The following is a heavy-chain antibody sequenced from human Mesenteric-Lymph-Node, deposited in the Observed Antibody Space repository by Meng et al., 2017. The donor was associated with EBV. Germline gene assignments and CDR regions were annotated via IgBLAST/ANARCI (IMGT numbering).Heavy chain of an antibody. Sequence: QRRESGPGLVKPSETLSLTCTVAGDSVSSGIYYGSWIRQPPGKEVEWIGYIYYSGSTDYNPSLKSRVTISVDTSKNQFSLKLSSVTAADTAVYYCARVVLAATVYFFDYWGQGTLVTVSS. CDR2: IYYSGST. CDR3: ARVVLAATVYFFDY. CDR1: GDSVSSGIYY. J-gene: IGHJ4*02. D-gene: IGHD2-15*01. V-gene: IGHV4-61*01.